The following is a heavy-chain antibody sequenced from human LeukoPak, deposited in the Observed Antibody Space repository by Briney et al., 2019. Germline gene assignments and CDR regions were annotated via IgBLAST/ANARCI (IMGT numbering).Heavy chain of an antibody. Sequence: SETLSLTCTVSGGSISSGDYYWSWIRQPPGKGLEWIGYIYYSGSTYYNPSLESRVTISVDTSKNQFSLKLSSVTAADTAVYYCAREGSGYCSSTSCPYYGMDVWGQGTTVTVSS. CDR2: IYYSGST. D-gene: IGHD2-2*01. CDR1: GGSISSGDYY. J-gene: IGHJ6*02. V-gene: IGHV4-30-4*01. CDR3: AREGSGYCSSTSCPYYGMDV.